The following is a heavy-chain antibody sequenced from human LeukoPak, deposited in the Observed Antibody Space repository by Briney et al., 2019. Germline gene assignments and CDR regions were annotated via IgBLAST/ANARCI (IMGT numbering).Heavy chain of an antibody. Sequence: GSLRLSFAASGFPFSTYAMSWVRPAPGKGLEWVSAISGGGGRTYYADSVKGRFTISRDNSKNTLHLQMNSLRAEDTAVYFCAKTGSVNTWGAFDYWSQGTLVTVSS. V-gene: IGHV3-23*01. D-gene: IGHD4-17*01. CDR3: AKTGSVNTWGAFDY. CDR1: GFPFSTYA. CDR2: ISGGGGRT. J-gene: IGHJ4*02.